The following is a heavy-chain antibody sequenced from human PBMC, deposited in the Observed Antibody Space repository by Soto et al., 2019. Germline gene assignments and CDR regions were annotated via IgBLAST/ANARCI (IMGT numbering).Heavy chain of an antibody. D-gene: IGHD1-26*01. J-gene: IGHJ4*02. CDR2: ISGSGGST. Sequence: EVQLLESGGGLXQXGGXLXXSCAASGFTFSSYAMRWVRQAPGKGLEWVSAISGSGGSTYYADSVKGRFTISRDNSKNTLYLQMNSLRAEDTAVYYCARRGSGSYYDYWGQGTLVTVSS. V-gene: IGHV3-23*01. CDR1: GFTFSSYA. CDR3: ARRGSGSYYDY.